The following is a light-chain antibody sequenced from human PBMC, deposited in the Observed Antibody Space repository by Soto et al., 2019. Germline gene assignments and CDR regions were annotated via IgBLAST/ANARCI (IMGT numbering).Light chain of an antibody. CDR2: SHN. J-gene: IGLJ1*01. CDR1: SSNIGSNT. Sequence: QSVLTQPPSASGTPGQRVTISCSGSSSNIGSNTVNWYQQLPGTAPKLLIYSHNQRPSGVPDRFSGSKSGTSASLAISGLQSEDEADYYCATWDDSLEGYVFGTGTELTVL. CDR3: ATWDDSLEGYV. V-gene: IGLV1-44*01.